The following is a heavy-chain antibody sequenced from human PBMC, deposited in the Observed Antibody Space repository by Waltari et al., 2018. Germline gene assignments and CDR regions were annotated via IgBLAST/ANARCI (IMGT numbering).Heavy chain of an antibody. CDR1: GYTFTSYG. Sequence: QVQLVQSGAEVKKPGASVKVSCKASGYTFTSYGISWVRRAPGQGLEWMGWISAYNGNTNYAQKLQGRVTMTTDTSTSTAYMELRSLRSDDTAVYYCARVLASSGYSEAPGDLNYWGQGTLVTVSS. V-gene: IGHV1-18*01. D-gene: IGHD3-22*01. CDR2: ISAYNGNT. CDR3: ARVLASSGYSEAPGDLNY. J-gene: IGHJ4*02.